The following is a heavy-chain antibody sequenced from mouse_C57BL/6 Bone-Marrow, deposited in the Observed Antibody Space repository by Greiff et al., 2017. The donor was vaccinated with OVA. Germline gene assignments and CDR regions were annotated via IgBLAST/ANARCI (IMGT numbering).Heavy chain of an antibody. J-gene: IGHJ1*03. V-gene: IGHV7-1*01. CDR1: GFTFSDFY. Sequence: EVQRVESGGGLVQSGRSLRLSCATSGFTFSDFYMEWVRQAPGKGLEWIAASRNKANDYTTEYSASVKGRFIVSRDTSQSILYLQMNALRAEDTAIYYCARDDYYWYVDVWGTGTTVTVSS. CDR3: ARDDYYWYVDV. CDR2: SRNKANDYTT.